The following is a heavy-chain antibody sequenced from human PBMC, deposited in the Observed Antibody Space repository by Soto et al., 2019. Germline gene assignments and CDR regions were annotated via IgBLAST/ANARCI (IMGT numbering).Heavy chain of an antibody. CDR2: ISYDGSNK. V-gene: IGHV3-30*18. J-gene: IGHJ4*02. CDR1: GFTFSSYG. Sequence: GGSLRLSCAASGFTFSSYGMHWVRQAPGKGLEWVAVISYDGSNKYYADSVKGRFTISRDNSKNTLYLQMNSLRAEDTAVYYCANLGIAVAGTFGYWGQGTLVTVSS. D-gene: IGHD6-19*01. CDR3: ANLGIAVAGTFGY.